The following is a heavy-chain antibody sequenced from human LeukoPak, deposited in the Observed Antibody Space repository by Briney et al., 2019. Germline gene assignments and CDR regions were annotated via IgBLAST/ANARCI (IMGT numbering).Heavy chain of an antibody. CDR3: ARDKTEQWLVLEAFDI. V-gene: IGHV3-21*01. Sequence: PGVSLRLSCAASGFTFSSYGMNWVRQTPGKGLEWVSSISPTSSYIYYADSARGRFTISRDNAKNSLYLQMNSLRAEDTAVYYCARDKTEQWLVLEAFDIWGQGTVVTVSS. CDR2: ISPTSSYI. J-gene: IGHJ3*02. CDR1: GFTFSSYG. D-gene: IGHD6-19*01.